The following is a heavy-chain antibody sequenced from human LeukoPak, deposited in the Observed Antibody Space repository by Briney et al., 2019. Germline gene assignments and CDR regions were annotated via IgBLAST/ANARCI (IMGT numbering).Heavy chain of an antibody. D-gene: IGHD5-24*01. V-gene: IGHV3-11*01. J-gene: IGHJ3*02. CDR2: ISDTGRTI. CDR1: GFSFSDYF. Sequence: PGGSLRLSCAASGFSFSDYFMTWIRQAPGKGLEWASYISDTGRTIYYADSVRGRFTISRDNAKNSLFLQMDTLRAEDTAVYYCARLQSPDSPLDIWGQGTMVTVSS. CDR3: ARLQSPDSPLDI.